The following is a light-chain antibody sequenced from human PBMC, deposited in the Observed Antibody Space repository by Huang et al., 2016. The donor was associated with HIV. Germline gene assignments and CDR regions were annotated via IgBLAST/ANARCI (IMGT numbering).Light chain of an antibody. Sequence: EIVLTQSPATLSLSPGERATLSCRASQNVTDSLAWYRQKPGQAPSLLIYRAANRATGTPARFSGSGSGTDFTLTISSREPEDFAIYYCQERIQWPRLTFGGRTKVEIK. CDR2: RAA. V-gene: IGKV3-11*01. CDR1: QNVTDS. J-gene: IGKJ4*01. CDR3: QERIQWPRLT.